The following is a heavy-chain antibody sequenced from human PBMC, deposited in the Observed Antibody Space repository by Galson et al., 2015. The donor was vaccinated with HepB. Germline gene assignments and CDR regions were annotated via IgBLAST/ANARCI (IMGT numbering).Heavy chain of an antibody. V-gene: IGHV5-51*01. CDR1: GYSFTTYW. Sequence: QSGAEVKKPGESLKISCKGSGYSFTTYWIGWVRQMPGKGLEWMGIIYPSNSDTRYSPSFQDQVTISADKSISTAYLQWSSLKASDTAMYYCAARAGSSGWYTTAFDIWSQGTMVTVSS. CDR2: IYPSNSDT. D-gene: IGHD6-19*01. CDR3: AARAGSSGWYTTAFDI. J-gene: IGHJ3*02.